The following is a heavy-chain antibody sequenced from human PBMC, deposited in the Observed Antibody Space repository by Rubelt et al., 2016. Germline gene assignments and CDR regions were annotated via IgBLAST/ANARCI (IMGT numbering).Heavy chain of an antibody. Sequence: QVQLVQSGAEVKEPGASIKVSCKTSGYSFKRYAISWVRQAPGQGLEWMGWISTYNGDTRYAKNFPGSVTMTTDPSTSTAYLELRSLRSDDTAVYSCARDPSHPSGFHAYFDYWGQGTLVTVSS. J-gene: IGHJ4*02. D-gene: IGHD1-26*01. CDR2: ISTYNGDT. CDR3: ARDPSHPSGFHAYFDY. V-gene: IGHV1-18*01. CDR1: GYSFKRYA.